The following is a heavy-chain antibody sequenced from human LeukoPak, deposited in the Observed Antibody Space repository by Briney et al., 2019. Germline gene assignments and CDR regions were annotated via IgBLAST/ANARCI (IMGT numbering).Heavy chain of an antibody. CDR2: IYDSGST. Sequence: SETLSLTCTVSGVSISSYFWSWVRQPPGKGLEWIGYIYDSGSTNYNPSLKSRVTISIDTSKNQFSLKLSSVTAADTAVYYCARNRAGNYFFDYWGQGTLVTVSS. CDR3: ARNRAGNYFFDY. V-gene: IGHV4-59*01. J-gene: IGHJ4*02. CDR1: GVSISSYF. D-gene: IGHD1-7*01.